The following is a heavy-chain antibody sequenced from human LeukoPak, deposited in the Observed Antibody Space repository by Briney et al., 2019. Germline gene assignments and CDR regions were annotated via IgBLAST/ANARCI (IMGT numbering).Heavy chain of an antibody. D-gene: IGHD3-10*01. V-gene: IGHV3-21*06. CDR2: ITGSGPYM. J-gene: IGHJ4*02. CDR1: GFTFSTFA. Sequence: GSLRLSCAASGFTFSTFAMHWVRLSPGKGLEWVSSITGSGPYMLYADSVKDRFTISRDNTKNLLYLEMNSLRAEDTAMYFCVRDVGAVRGEVYFDYWGQGTLVTVSS. CDR3: VRDVGAVRGEVYFDY.